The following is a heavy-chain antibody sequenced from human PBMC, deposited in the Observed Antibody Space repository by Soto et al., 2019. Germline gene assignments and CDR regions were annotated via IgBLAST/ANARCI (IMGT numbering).Heavy chain of an antibody. CDR1: GFTFSSYG. Sequence: QVQLVESGGGVVQPGRSLRLSCAASGFTFSSYGMHWVRQAPGKGLEWVAVISYDESNKYYADSVKGRFTISRDNSKNTLYLQMNSLRAEDTAVYYCAKDGGSGSYDPYWYLDLWGRGTLVTVSS. V-gene: IGHV3-30*18. CDR3: AKDGGSGSYDPYWYLDL. J-gene: IGHJ2*01. CDR2: ISYDESNK. D-gene: IGHD3-10*01.